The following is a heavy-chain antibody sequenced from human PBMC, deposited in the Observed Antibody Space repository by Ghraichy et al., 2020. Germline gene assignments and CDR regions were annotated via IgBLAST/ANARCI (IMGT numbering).Heavy chain of an antibody. J-gene: IGHJ3*02. Sequence: SQTLSLTCTVSGGSISSNYWSLIRQPPGKGLEWIGYIYYSGSPNYNPSLKSRVTISVDTSKNQFSLKLSSVTAADTAIYYCARWGSGNYGRAFDIWGQGTMVTVSS. D-gene: IGHD3-10*01. CDR2: IYYSGSP. CDR3: ARWGSGNYGRAFDI. V-gene: IGHV4-59*08. CDR1: GGSISSNY.